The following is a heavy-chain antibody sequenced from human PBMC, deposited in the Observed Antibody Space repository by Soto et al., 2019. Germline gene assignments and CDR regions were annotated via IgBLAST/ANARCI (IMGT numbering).Heavy chain of an antibody. D-gene: IGHD4-4*01. J-gene: IGHJ4*02. CDR1: GFIVSSSY. CDR2: IYNDGST. V-gene: IGHV3-66*01. Sequence: EVQLVESGGGLVQPGGSLRLSCAASGFIVSSSYMSWVRQAPGKGLEWVSIIYNDGSTYYADSVKGRFTIPRDDSKTTLYLQILSLRAEDTAVYYCARDSYTRYWGQGTLVTVSS. CDR3: ARDSYTRY.